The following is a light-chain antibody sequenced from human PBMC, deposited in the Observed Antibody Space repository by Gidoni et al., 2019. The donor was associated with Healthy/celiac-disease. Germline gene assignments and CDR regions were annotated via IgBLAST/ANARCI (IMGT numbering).Light chain of an antibody. CDR1: QDISSY. CDR3: QQYDNPPLT. J-gene: IGKJ4*01. V-gene: IGKV1-33*01. CDR2: AAS. Sequence: DIQMTPSPSSLSASVGERVTTTCQASQDISSYLNWDQQKPGKAPKLLIYAASNLETGVPSRFSGSGSGTDFTFTISSLQPEDIATYYCQQYDNPPLTFGGGTKVEIK.